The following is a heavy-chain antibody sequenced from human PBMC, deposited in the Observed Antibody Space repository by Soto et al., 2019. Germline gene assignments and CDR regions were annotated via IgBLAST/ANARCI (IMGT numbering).Heavy chain of an antibody. Sequence: QVHLVQSGAEVKKPGASVKVSCKGSGYAFTTYGITWVRQAPGQGLEWMGWISAHNGNTNYAQKLQGRVTVTRDSSTSTAYMELRSLGSDDTAVYYCARGRYGDYWGQGALVTVSS. D-gene: IGHD1-1*01. J-gene: IGHJ4*02. CDR2: ISAHNGNT. V-gene: IGHV1-18*01. CDR3: ARGRYGDY. CDR1: GYAFTTYG.